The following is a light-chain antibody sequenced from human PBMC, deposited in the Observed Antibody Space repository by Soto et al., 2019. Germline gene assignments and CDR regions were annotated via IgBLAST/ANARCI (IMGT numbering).Light chain of an antibody. CDR3: QQSYSIPLT. J-gene: IGKJ4*01. Sequence: DLPMTQSPSSLSASVGDRVSITCRASQTFSSYLNWYQQKPGKAPKLLIYAASILQSGVPSRFSGSGSGTDFTLTISSLQPEDFATYYCQQSYSIPLTFGGGTKVEIK. CDR1: QTFSSY. V-gene: IGKV1-39*01. CDR2: AAS.